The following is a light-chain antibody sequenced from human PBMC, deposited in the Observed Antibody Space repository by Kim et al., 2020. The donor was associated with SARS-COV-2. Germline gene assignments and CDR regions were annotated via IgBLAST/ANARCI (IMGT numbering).Light chain of an antibody. V-gene: IGLV2-11*03. CDR3: CSYAGGYTYL. Sequence: GQSVTFSGTGTSSDVGDHDYVSWYQQLPGKAPKLMIYDVNKRPSGVPDRFSGSKSGNTASLTISGLQADDEADYYCCSYAGGYTYLFGTGTKVTVL. CDR1: SSDVGDHDY. CDR2: DVN. J-gene: IGLJ1*01.